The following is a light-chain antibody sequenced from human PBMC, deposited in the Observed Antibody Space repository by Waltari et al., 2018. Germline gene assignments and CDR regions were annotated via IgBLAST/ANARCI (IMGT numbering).Light chain of an antibody. V-gene: IGLV2-14*03. J-gene: IGLJ1*01. CDR1: SSDDGGSNY. CDR2: DVS. CDR3: SSYTSSSTDV. Sequence: QSALTQPASVSGSPGQSITISCTGTSSDDGGSNYVSWYQQHPGKAPKLMIYDVSNRPSGVSNRFSGSKSGNTAALTISGLQAEDEADYYCSSYTSSSTDVFGTGTKVTVL.